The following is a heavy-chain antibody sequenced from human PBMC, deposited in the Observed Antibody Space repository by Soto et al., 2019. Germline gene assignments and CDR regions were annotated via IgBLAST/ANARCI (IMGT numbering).Heavy chain of an antibody. CDR1: GFTFSTYG. D-gene: IGHD2-21*01. CDR2: IRYDGSNK. V-gene: IGHV3-33*01. J-gene: IGHJ4*02. Sequence: QVQLVECGGGVVQPGRSLRVCCAASGFTFSTYGMHWVRQAPGKGLEWVVVIRYDGSNKYYADSLKGRFTISRDNFKNTLYLQMNSLRAEDTAVYYCARDPSPITLFDATRDYFDCWGQGTLVTVSS. CDR3: ARDPSPITLFDATRDYFDC.